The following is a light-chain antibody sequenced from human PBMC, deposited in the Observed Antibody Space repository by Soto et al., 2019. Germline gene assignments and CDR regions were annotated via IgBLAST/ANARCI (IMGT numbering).Light chain of an antibody. Sequence: EIVLTHSPGTLSFSPGERATLSCRASQSVSDNYLAWYKQTPGQAPRLLIYGASSRATGIPDRFSGSGSGKDFRLAGSRLETEDFEVDYCGHYGSSRRSVGGGSKVDIK. CDR1: QSVSDNY. V-gene: IGKV3-20*01. CDR2: GAS. CDR3: GHYGSSRRS. J-gene: IGKJ4*01.